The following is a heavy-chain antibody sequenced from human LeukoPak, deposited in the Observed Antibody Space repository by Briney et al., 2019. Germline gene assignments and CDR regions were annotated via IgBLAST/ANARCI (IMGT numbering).Heavy chain of an antibody. CDR3: ARNRYSGNSYYFDY. Sequence: GASVKVSCKASGYTFTGYYMHWVRQAPGLGLEWMGWINPNSGNTNYAQKLQGRVTMTTDTSTSTAYMELRSLRSDDTAVYYCARNRYSGNSYYFDYWGQGTLVTVSS. CDR2: INPNSGNT. J-gene: IGHJ4*02. D-gene: IGHD1-26*01. V-gene: IGHV1-18*04. CDR1: GYTFTGYY.